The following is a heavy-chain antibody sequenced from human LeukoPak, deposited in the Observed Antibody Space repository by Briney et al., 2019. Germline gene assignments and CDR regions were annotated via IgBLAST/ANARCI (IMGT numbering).Heavy chain of an antibody. Sequence: ASVTVSCKASGYTFTNYDMNWVRQAPGQGLEWMGWINTNTGNPTYAQGFTGRFAFSLDTSVSTAYLQISSLKAEDTAVYYCARDSNNYYNYYMDVWGRGTTVTVSS. CDR2: INTNTGNP. V-gene: IGHV7-4-1*02. J-gene: IGHJ6*03. CDR1: GYTFTNYD. D-gene: IGHD2/OR15-2a*01. CDR3: ARDSNNYYNYYMDV.